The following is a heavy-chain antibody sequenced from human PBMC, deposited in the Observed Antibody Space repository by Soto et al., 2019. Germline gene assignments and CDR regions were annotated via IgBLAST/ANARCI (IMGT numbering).Heavy chain of an antibody. Sequence: QVQLVQSGAEVKKPGASVKVSCKASGYAFTSYTMHWVRQAPGQRLEWMGWINAGNGNTKYSQKFQGRVTLTRDTAASTAYMELSSLRSEDTAVYYSARGVTYLVRGVIISGWFDPWGQGTLVTVSS. V-gene: IGHV1-3*01. D-gene: IGHD3-10*01. CDR1: GYAFTSYT. CDR2: INAGNGNT. CDR3: ARGVTYLVRGVIISGWFDP. J-gene: IGHJ5*02.